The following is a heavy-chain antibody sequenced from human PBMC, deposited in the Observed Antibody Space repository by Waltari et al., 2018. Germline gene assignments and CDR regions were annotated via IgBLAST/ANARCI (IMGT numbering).Heavy chain of an antibody. CDR2: IYSGGST. Sequence: EVQLVESGGGLIQPGGSLRLSCAASGFTVSSNYMSWVRQAPGKGLEWVSVIYSGGSTYYADSVKGRFTISRDNAKNSLYLQMNSLRAEDTALYYCAKSDGSGSYYKSAFDIWGQGTMVTVSS. D-gene: IGHD3-10*01. V-gene: IGHV3-53*01. J-gene: IGHJ3*02. CDR3: AKSDGSGSYYKSAFDI. CDR1: GFTVSSNY.